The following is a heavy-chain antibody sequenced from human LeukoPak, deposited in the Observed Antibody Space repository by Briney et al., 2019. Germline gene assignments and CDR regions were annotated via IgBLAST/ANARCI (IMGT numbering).Heavy chain of an antibody. D-gene: IGHD3-3*01. CDR1: GFTFNTHG. Sequence: GGSLRLSCAASGFTFNTHGMHWVRQAPGKGLEWVGAIWFDGSVKHYSDAVKGRFTISRDNSLNTLYLQMNSLRVEDTAIYYCAKDTAVQFLEPAFWGQGTLVTVSS. V-gene: IGHV3-33*06. CDR2: IWFDGSVK. J-gene: IGHJ4*02. CDR3: AKDTAVQFLEPAF.